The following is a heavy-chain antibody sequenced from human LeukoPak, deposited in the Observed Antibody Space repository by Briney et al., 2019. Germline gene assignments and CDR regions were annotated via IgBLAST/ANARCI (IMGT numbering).Heavy chain of an antibody. J-gene: IGHJ6*02. CDR2: INPSGGST. CDR3: AREGQPSYYYYGMDV. V-gene: IGHV1-46*01. Sequence: ASVKVSCKASGYTFTSYYMHWVRQAPGRGLEWMGIINPSGGSTSYAQKFQGRVTMTRDTSTSTVYMELSSLRSEDTAVYYCAREGQPSYYYYGMDVWGQGTTVTVSS. CDR1: GYTFTSYY. D-gene: IGHD2-2*01.